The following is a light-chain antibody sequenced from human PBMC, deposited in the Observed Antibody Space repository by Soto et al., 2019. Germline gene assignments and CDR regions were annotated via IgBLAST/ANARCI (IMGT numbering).Light chain of an antibody. J-gene: IGLJ2*01. Sequence: SYELTQPPSVSVAPGKTATITCGGNNIGTKSVQWYQQRPGQAPVLVISYDSDRPSGIPERFSGSNSGNTATLTISRVEAGDEADYYCQVRDSSYDPLFGGGTKLTVL. V-gene: IGLV3-21*04. CDR1: NIGTKS. CDR2: YDS. CDR3: QVRDSSYDPL.